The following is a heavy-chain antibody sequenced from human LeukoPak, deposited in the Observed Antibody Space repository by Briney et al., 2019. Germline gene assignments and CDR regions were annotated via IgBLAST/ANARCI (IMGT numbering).Heavy chain of an antibody. V-gene: IGHV4-59*01. Sequence: PSETLSLTCIVSGGSISSYYWTWIRQPPGKGLEWIGHISYSVSTNYNPSLKSRVTISMDTSKNQFSLKPNSMTAADTAVYYCARGSPFGSGSPSDYWGQGTLVTVSS. CDR2: ISYSVST. CDR3: ARGSPFGSGSPSDY. CDR1: GGSISSYY. J-gene: IGHJ4*02. D-gene: IGHD3-10*01.